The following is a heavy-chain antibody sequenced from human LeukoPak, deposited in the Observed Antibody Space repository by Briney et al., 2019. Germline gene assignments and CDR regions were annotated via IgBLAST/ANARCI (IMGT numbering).Heavy chain of an antibody. V-gene: IGHV3-23*01. CDR1: GFTFSSYA. CDR2: ISGSGGST. Sequence: GGSLRLPCAASGFTFSSYAMSWVRQAPGKGLEWVSAISGSGGSTYYADSVKGRFTISRDNSKNTLYLQMNSLRAEDTAVYYCAKDRRALPQQLVRGYNWFDPWGQGTLVTVSS. J-gene: IGHJ5*02. CDR3: AKDRRALPQQLVRGYNWFDP. D-gene: IGHD6-13*01.